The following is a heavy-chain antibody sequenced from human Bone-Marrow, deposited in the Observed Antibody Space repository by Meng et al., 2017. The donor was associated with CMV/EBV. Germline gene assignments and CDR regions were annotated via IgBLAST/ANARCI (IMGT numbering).Heavy chain of an antibody. Sequence: CTVSGGSISGSSYYWGWIRQPPGKGLEWIGSIYYSGSTYYNPSLKSRVTISVDTSKNQFSLKLSSVTAADTAVYYCGATTPGWYFDLWGRGTLVTVSS. CDR1: GGSISGSSYY. D-gene: IGHD1-26*01. V-gene: IGHV4-39*01. J-gene: IGHJ2*01. CDR3: GATTPGWYFDL. CDR2: IYYSGST.